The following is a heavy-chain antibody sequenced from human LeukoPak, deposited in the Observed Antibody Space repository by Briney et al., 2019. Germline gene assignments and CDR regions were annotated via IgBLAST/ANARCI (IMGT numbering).Heavy chain of an antibody. D-gene: IGHD2-2*01. CDR1: GGSISRGGYY. CDR3: ARGDCSSTSCSYFDY. CDR2: IYYSGST. J-gene: IGHJ4*02. V-gene: IGHV4-31*03. Sequence: SQTLSLTCTVSGGSISRGGYYWSWIRQHPGKGLGWIGYIYYSGSTYYNPSLKSRVTISVDTSKNQFSLKLSSVTAADTAVYYCARGDCSSTSCSYFDYWGQGTLVTVSS.